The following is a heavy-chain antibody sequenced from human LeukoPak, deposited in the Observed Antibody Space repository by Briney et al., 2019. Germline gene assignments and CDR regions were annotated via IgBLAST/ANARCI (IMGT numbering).Heavy chain of an antibody. CDR1: GGTFSSYA. J-gene: IGHJ4*02. CDR2: INPSGGST. CDR3: AREGYSYGPFDY. Sequence: ASVKVSCKASGGTFSSYAISWVRQAPGQGLEWMGIINPSGGSTSYAQRFQGRVTMTRDTSTSTVYMELSSLRSEDTAVYYCAREGYSYGPFDYWGQGTLVTVSS. D-gene: IGHD5-18*01. V-gene: IGHV1-46*01.